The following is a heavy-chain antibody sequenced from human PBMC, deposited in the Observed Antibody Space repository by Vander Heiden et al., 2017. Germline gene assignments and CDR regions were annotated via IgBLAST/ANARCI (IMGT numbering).Heavy chain of an antibody. CDR3: AKSARPFYYYYGMDV. D-gene: IGHD6-6*01. J-gene: IGHJ6*02. V-gene: IGHV3-9*01. Sequence: ELQLVETGVGLVHPGSSLRHPCSASWSTFDDYAMHRVRQAPGKGLEWVSGISWNSGSIGYADSVKGRFTISRDNAKNSLYLQMNSLRAEDTALYYCAKSARPFYYYYGMDVWGQGTTVTVSS. CDR1: WSTFDDYA. CDR2: ISWNSGSI.